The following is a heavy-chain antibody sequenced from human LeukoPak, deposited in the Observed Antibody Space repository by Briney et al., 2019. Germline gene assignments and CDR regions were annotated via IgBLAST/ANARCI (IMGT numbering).Heavy chain of an antibody. CDR1: GYTFTSYG. V-gene: IGHV1-18*01. D-gene: IGHD1-26*01. CDR2: ISAYNGNT. J-gene: IGHJ6*02. Sequence: ASVKVSCKGSGYTFTSYGISWVRQAPGQGLEWMGWISAYNGNTNYAQKLQGRVTMTTDTSTSTAYMELRSLRSDDTAVYYCARGAWELLLRSYYYGMDVWGQGTTVTVSS. CDR3: ARGAWELLLRSYYYGMDV.